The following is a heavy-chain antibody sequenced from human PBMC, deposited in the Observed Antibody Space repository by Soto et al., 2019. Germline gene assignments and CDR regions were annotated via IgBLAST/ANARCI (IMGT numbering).Heavy chain of an antibody. CDR1: GGSISTGSYC. CDR3: ARAPYSGYSYGSDS. CDR2: IYYSGST. Sequence: SETLSLTCTVSGGSISTGSYCWTWIRQHPGKDLEWIGYIYYSGSTYYNPSLKSRGSMSVDTSKNQFSLKLSSVIAADMAVYYWARAPYSGYSYGSDSWGQGTLVTVS. J-gene: IGHJ4*02. D-gene: IGHD5-18*01. V-gene: IGHV4-31*03.